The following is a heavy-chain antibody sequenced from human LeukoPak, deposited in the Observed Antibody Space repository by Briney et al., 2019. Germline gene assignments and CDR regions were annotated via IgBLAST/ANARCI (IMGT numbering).Heavy chain of an antibody. V-gene: IGHV4-38-2*01. J-gene: IGHJ4*02. CDR3: ARANDRGGTSPLDY. D-gene: IGHD2-2*01. CDR2: IYHTGSA. Sequence: SGTLSLTCGVSNYYISSGSYWGRIRQPPGKGLEWIGSIYHTGSAYYSSSLQSRVTISVDTSKNQFSVKLSSVTAADTAVYYCARANDRGGTSPLDYWDQGTLVTVSS. CDR1: NYYISSGSY.